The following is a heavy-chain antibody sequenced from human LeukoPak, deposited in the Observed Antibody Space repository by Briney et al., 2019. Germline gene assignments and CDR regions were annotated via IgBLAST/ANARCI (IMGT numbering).Heavy chain of an antibody. CDR3: ARDLEFFRRIRATNYYMDV. CDR2: INPNSGGT. CDR1: GYTFTGYY. Sequence: ASVKVSCKASGYTFTGYYMHWVRQAPGQGLEWVGWINPNSGGTNYAQKFQGRVTMTRDTSISTAYMELSRLRSDDTAVYYCARDLEFFRRIRATNYYMDVWGKGTTVTISS. D-gene: IGHD3-3*01. J-gene: IGHJ6*03. V-gene: IGHV1-2*02.